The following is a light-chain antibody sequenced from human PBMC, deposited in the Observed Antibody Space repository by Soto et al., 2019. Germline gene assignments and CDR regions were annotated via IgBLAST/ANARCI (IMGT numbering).Light chain of an antibody. CDR2: RAS. CDR3: MQGTRWPPM. V-gene: IGKV2-30*01. CDR1: QSIVYSDGQAY. Sequence: DVVMTQSPLSLPVTLGQPASISCRSSQSIVYSDGQAYLSWFQQRPGQSPRRLIYRASNRDSGVXDXXSGSRTGTEFKLQIDRVEAEDVGIYYCMQGTRWPPMFGRGTRVEIK. J-gene: IGKJ1*01.